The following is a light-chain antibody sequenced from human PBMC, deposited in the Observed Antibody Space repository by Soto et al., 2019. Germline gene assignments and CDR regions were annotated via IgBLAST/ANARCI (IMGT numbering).Light chain of an antibody. V-gene: IGKV1-39*01. J-gene: IGKJ1*01. CDR2: AAS. Sequence: DIQMTQSPSSLSASIGDRVTITCRASQGIGKDLGWYQQKPGKAPKLLIYAASSLQSGVPSRFSGSGSGTDFTLTISSLQPEDFATYYCQQSYSTPWTFGQGTKVDIK. CDR1: QGIGKD. CDR3: QQSYSTPWT.